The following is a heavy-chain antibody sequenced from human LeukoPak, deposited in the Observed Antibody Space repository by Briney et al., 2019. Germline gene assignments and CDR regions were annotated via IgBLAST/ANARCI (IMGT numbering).Heavy chain of an antibody. CDR1: GFNFFDYV. Sequence: QTGGSLRLSCVVSGFNFFDYVMIWVRQAPGKGLEWVSSIDRSGANTYYADFVKGQFTTSRDNSKNTLFLQMNSLRAEDTAVYYCASKTGKTGTYDWGQGTLVTVSS. D-gene: IGHD1-1*01. CDR3: ASKTGKTGTYD. J-gene: IGHJ4*02. V-gene: IGHV3-23*01. CDR2: IDRSGANT.